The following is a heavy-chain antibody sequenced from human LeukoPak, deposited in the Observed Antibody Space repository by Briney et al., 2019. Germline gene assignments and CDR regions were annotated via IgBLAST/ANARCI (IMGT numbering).Heavy chain of an antibody. Sequence: ASVKVSCKASGYTFTGYYMHWVRQAPGQGLEWMGWINPNSGGTNYAQKFQGRVTMTRDTSISTAYMEPSRLRSDDTAVYYCARDREAMATFDYWGQGTLVTVSS. CDR2: INPNSGGT. D-gene: IGHD5-18*01. CDR1: GYTFTGYY. J-gene: IGHJ4*02. CDR3: ARDREAMATFDY. V-gene: IGHV1-2*02.